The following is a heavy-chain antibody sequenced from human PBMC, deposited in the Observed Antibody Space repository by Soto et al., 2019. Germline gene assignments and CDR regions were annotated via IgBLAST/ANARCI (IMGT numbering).Heavy chain of an antibody. V-gene: IGHV6-1*01. CDR3: AREEQLVGDYYYYYGMDV. CDR1: GDSVSSNSAA. CDR2: TYYRSKWYN. Sequence: SQTLSLTCAISGDSVSSNSAAWNWIRQSPSSGLEWLGRTYYRSKWYNDYAVSVKSRITINPDTSKNQFSLQLNSVTPEDTAVYYCAREEQLVGDYYYYYGMDVWGQGTTVTVSS. J-gene: IGHJ6*02. D-gene: IGHD6-6*01.